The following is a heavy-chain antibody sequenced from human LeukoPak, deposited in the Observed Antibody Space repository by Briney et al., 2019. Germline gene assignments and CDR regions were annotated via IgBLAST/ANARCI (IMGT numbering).Heavy chain of an antibody. Sequence: QPGRSLRLSCAASGFTFSSYDMHWVRQAPGKGLEWVAVIWYDGSNKYYADSVKGRFTISRDNSKNTLYLQMNSLRVEDTAVYYCAKEFYYDNSGSFHHWGQGTLVTVSS. J-gene: IGHJ1*01. CDR3: AKEFYYDNSGSFHH. D-gene: IGHD3-22*01. CDR1: GFTFSSYD. V-gene: IGHV3-33*06. CDR2: IWYDGSNK.